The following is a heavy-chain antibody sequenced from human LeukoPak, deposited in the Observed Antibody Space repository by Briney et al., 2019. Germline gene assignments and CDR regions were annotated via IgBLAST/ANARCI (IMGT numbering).Heavy chain of an antibody. J-gene: IGHJ4*02. Sequence: PGGSLRLSCAASGFTFSSYAMSWLRQAPGKGLEWLSALSGSGSNTYYADSVKGRFTISRDNSKNTLYLQMNSLRAEDTAVYYCAKDRRPTTVVTYPSDWGQGTLVTVSS. CDR1: GFTFSSYA. CDR2: LSGSGSNT. V-gene: IGHV3-23*01. CDR3: AKDRRPTTVVTYPSD. D-gene: IGHD4-11*01.